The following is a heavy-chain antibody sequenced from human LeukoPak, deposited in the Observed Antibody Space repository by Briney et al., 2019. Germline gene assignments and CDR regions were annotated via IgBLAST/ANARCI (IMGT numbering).Heavy chain of an antibody. V-gene: IGHV4-4*07. Sequence: SETLSLTCTVSGGSISSYYWSWIRRPAGKGLEWIGRIYTSGSTNYDPSLKSRVTISVDKSKNQFSLKLSSVTAADTAVYYCARDDKSYGSGSYAFYYYYYYMDVWGKGTTVTVSS. CDR2: IYTSGST. J-gene: IGHJ6*03. D-gene: IGHD3-10*01. CDR1: GGSISSYY. CDR3: ARDDKSYGSGSYAFYYYYYYMDV.